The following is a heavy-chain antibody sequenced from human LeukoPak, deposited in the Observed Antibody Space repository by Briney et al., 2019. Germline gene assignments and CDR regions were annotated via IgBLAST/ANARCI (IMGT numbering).Heavy chain of an antibody. CDR2: IYYSGST. V-gene: IGHV4-59*08. Sequence: SETLSLTCTVSGGSISSYYWSWIRQPPGKGLEWIGYIYYSGSTNYNPSLNSRVTISVDMSKNQFSLKLNSATAADTAVYYCARHAPLVRGNDYWGQGALVTVSS. CDR3: ARHAPLVRGNDY. D-gene: IGHD2-2*01. J-gene: IGHJ4*02. CDR1: GGSISSYY.